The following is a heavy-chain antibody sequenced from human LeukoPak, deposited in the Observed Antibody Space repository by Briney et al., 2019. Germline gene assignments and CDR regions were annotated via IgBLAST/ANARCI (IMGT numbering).Heavy chain of an antibody. CDR2: MNPNSGNT. Sequence: ASVKVSCKASGYTFTSYDISWVRQATGQGLEWMGWMNPNSGNTGYAQKFQGRVTITRNTSISTAYMELSSRRSEDTAVYYCARPRRGSYHNWFDPWGQGTLVTVSS. V-gene: IGHV1-8*03. CDR3: ARPRRGSYHNWFDP. D-gene: IGHD1-26*01. J-gene: IGHJ5*02. CDR1: GYTFTSYD.